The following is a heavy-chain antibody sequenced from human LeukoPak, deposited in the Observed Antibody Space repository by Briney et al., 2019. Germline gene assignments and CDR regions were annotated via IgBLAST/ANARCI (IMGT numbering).Heavy chain of an antibody. CDR2: ISNSGGST. Sequence: ETLSLTCTVSGGSISTYYWNWVRQAPGKGLEWVSAISNSGGSTNYADSVKGRFAISRDNSKNTLYLQMNSLRAEDTAVYYGAKEASTALYFDYWGQGTLVTVSS. V-gene: IGHV3-23*01. CDR3: AKEASTALYFDY. D-gene: IGHD2-2*01. CDR1: GGSISTYY. J-gene: IGHJ4*02.